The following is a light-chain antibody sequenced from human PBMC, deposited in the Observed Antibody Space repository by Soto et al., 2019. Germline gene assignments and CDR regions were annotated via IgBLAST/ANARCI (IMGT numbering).Light chain of an antibody. Sequence: QSVLTQSPSASASLGASVKLTCTLSSGHRSYAIAWHQQQPEKGPRYLMKLNSDGSHSKGDGIPDRFSGSSSGAERYLTISILQSEDEADYYCQTWGTGIQVVFGGGTQLTVL. CDR1: SGHRSYA. J-gene: IGLJ2*01. CDR2: LNSDGSH. V-gene: IGLV4-69*01. CDR3: QTWGTGIQVV.